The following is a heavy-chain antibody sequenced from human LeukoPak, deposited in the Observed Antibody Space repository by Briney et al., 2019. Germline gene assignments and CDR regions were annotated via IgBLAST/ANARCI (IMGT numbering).Heavy chain of an antibody. D-gene: IGHD2-2*01. CDR3: ARSPLGGYQLLWEAPTYYFDY. V-gene: IGHV5-51*01. CDR1: GYSFTSYW. CDR2: IYPGDSDT. Sequence: GESLKISCKGSGYSFTSYWIGWVRQMPGKGPEWMGIIYPGDSDTRYSPSFQGQVTISADKSISTAYLQWSSLKASDTAMYYCARSPLGGYQLLWEAPTYYFDYWGQGTLVTVSS. J-gene: IGHJ4*02.